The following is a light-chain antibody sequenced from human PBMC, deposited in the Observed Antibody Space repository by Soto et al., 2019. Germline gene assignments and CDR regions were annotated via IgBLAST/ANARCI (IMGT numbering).Light chain of an antibody. CDR3: CSCTNTNTLV. Sequence: QSALTQPASVSGSPGQSITISCTGTSSDVGGYNYVSWNQHHPGKAPKVMIYEVSNRPSGVSNRFSGSKSGNTASLTISGLQAEDEAEYYCCSCTNTNTLVFGEGTTLTVL. J-gene: IGLJ3*02. CDR1: SSDVGGYNY. V-gene: IGLV2-14*01. CDR2: EVS.